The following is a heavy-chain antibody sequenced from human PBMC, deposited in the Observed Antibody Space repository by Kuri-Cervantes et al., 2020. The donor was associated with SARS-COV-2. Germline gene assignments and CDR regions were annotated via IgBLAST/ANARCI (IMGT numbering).Heavy chain of an antibody. CDR2: ISSSGSYS. CDR1: GFIFSDSY. Sequence: GESLKISCAASGFIFSDSYMSWVRQPPGKGLEWVSYISSSGSYSYYADSVKGRFTISRDNAKNSLYLQMNSLRAEDTAVYYCARHYGSGRYSSLHVWGKGTPVTVSS. D-gene: IGHD3-10*01. CDR3: ARHYGSGRYSSLHV. V-gene: IGHV3-11*06. J-gene: IGHJ6*04.